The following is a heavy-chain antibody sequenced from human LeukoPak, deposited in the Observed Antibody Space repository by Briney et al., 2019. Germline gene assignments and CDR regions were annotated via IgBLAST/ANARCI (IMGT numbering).Heavy chain of an antibody. CDR2: INHSGST. J-gene: IGHJ3*02. CDR3: ARGWAFDI. CDR1: GGSFSGYY. Sequence: SETLSLTCAVYGGSFSGYYWSWIRQPPGKGLEWIGEINHSGSTNYNPSLKSRVTISVNTSKNQFSLKLSSVTAADTAVYYCARGWAFDIWGRGTMVTVSS. V-gene: IGHV4-34*01.